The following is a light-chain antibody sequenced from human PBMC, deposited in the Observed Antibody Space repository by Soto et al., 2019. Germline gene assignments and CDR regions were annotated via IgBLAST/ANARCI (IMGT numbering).Light chain of an antibody. CDR3: QQRSNWPPALT. CDR2: ETS. CDR1: QTVGGH. Sequence: EVVLTQSPATLSLSPGERATLSCRASQTVGGHFAWYQQKPGQAPRLLISETSNRAAGVPGRFSGSGSGTDFTLTISSLEPEDFAVYYCQQRSNWPPALTFGGGTKVDIK. V-gene: IGKV3-11*01. J-gene: IGKJ4*01.